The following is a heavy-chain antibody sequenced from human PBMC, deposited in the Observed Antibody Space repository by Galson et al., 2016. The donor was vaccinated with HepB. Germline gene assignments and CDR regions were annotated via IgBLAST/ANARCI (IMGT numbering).Heavy chain of an antibody. CDR3: ARHKLQFNDFWSDYYAYYGMDV. D-gene: IGHD3-3*01. CDR2: IYPGDSDT. V-gene: IGHV5-51*01. Sequence: QSGAEVKKPGESLKISCKGSGYTFTNYWIGWVRQMPGKGLEWMGIIYPGDSDTRYSPSFQGQVTMSVDTSISTAYLQWSSLKASDTAMYYCARHKLQFNDFWSDYYAYYGMDVWGQGTTVTVS. CDR1: GYTFTNYW. J-gene: IGHJ6*02.